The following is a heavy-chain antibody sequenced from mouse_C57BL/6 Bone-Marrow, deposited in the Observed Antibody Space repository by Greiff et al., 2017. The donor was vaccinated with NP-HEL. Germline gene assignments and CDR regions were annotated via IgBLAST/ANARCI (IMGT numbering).Heavy chain of an antibody. CDR2: IYPSDSET. J-gene: IGHJ2*01. CDR3: SRLEVDY. V-gene: IGHV1-61*01. CDR1: GYTFTSYW. Sequence: QVQLQQPGAELVRPGSSVKLSCKASGYTFTSYWMDWVKQRPGPGLEWIGNIYPSDSETHYNQKFKDQATLTVDKSSSTAYMQLSSLTSEDSAVYYSSRLEVDYWCQGTTLTVSS.